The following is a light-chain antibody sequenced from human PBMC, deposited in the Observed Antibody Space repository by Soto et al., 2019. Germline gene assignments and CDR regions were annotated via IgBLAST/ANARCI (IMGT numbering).Light chain of an antibody. CDR1: QSVSTY. CDR2: DAS. Sequence: EIVLTQSPDTLSLSPGERATLSCRASQSVSTYLAWYQQKPGQAPRLLIYDASNRATGIPARFSGSGSGTDFTLTISSLEPEDFAVYYCQQRSNWITFGQGT. V-gene: IGKV3-11*01. CDR3: QQRSNWIT. J-gene: IGKJ5*01.